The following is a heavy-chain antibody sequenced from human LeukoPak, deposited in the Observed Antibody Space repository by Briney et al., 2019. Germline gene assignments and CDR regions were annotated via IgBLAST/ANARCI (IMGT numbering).Heavy chain of an antibody. Sequence: GGSLRLSCAASGFTFSDYAMTWVRQAPGKGLQWVSLISDSGGSTYYADSVKGRFTVSRGNSKATLYLQMNSLGADDTAVYFCAKRGSSWSYFDYWGQGTLVTISS. V-gene: IGHV3-23*01. CDR3: AKRGSSWSYFDY. J-gene: IGHJ4*02. D-gene: IGHD6-13*01. CDR2: ISDSGGST. CDR1: GFTFSDYA.